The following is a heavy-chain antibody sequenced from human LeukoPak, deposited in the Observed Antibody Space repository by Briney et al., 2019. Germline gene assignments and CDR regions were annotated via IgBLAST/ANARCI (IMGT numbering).Heavy chain of an antibody. Sequence: SETLSLTCTVSGGSISSSSYYWGWIRQPPGKGLEWIGSIYYSGSTYYNPSLKSRVTISVDTSKNQFSLKLSSVTAADTAVYYCARVGRYCSSTSCYYYYGMDVWDQGTTVTVSS. CDR2: IYYSGST. J-gene: IGHJ6*02. V-gene: IGHV4-39*01. CDR1: GGSISSSSYY. CDR3: ARVGRYCSSTSCYYYYGMDV. D-gene: IGHD2-2*01.